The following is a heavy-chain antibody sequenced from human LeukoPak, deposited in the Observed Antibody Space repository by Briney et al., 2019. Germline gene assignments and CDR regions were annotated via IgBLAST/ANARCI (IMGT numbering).Heavy chain of an antibody. CDR2: IYHRGST. CDR3: ARGAEYYAIWRGYAGYSDY. Sequence: SETLSLTCTVSGGSISSYYWGWIRQPPGKGLEWVGSIYHRGSTYHNPSLGSRVTISLDRSKKKFSLKLTSVTAADTAVYFCARGAEYYAIWRGYAGYSDYWGQGISVTVSS. J-gene: IGHJ4*02. CDR1: GGSISSYY. V-gene: IGHV4-38-2*02. D-gene: IGHD3-3*01.